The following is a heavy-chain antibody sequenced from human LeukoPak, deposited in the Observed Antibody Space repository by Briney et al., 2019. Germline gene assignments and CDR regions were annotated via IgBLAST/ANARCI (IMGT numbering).Heavy chain of an antibody. CDR2: ISYDGSNK. CDR1: GFTFSSYG. V-gene: IGHV3-30*18. CDR3: AKPWAVAGRLYFDY. D-gene: IGHD6-19*01. J-gene: IGHJ4*02. Sequence: GGSLRLSCAASGFTFSSYGMHWVRQAPGKGLEWVAVISYDGSNKYYADSVKGRFTISRDNSKNTLYLQMNSLRAEDTAVYYCAKPWAVAGRLYFDYWGQGTLVTVSS.